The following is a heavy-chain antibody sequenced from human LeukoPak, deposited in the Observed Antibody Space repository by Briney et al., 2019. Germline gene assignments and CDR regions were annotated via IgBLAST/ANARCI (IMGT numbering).Heavy chain of an antibody. V-gene: IGHV4-39*01. D-gene: IGHD3-22*01. CDR2: IYYSGST. Sequence: SETLSLTCTVSGGSISSSSYSWGWIRQPPGKGLEWIGSIYYSGSTYYNPSLKSRATISVDTSENQFFLKLSSVTAADTAVYYCASPKYYYDSSGYYDTWFDPWGQGTLVTVSS. CDR1: GGSISSSSYS. J-gene: IGHJ5*02. CDR3: ASPKYYYDSSGYYDTWFDP.